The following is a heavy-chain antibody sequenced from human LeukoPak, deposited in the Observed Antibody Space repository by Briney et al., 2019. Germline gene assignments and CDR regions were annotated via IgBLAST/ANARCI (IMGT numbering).Heavy chain of an antibody. D-gene: IGHD2-2*01. Sequence: GGSLRLSCAASGFIFSSYSMSWVRQAPGKGLEWVSSISTSSSYIYYADSVKGRFTISRDNAKNSLYLQMNSLRAEDTAVYYCARDGVPAARDLWGQGTMVIVSS. CDR3: ARDGVPAARDL. J-gene: IGHJ3*01. V-gene: IGHV3-21*01. CDR2: ISTSSSYI. CDR1: GFIFSSYS.